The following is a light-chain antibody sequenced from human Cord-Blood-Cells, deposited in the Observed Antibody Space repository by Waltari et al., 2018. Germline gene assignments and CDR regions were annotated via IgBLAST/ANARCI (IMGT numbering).Light chain of an antibody. Sequence: QSALTQPASVSGSPGQSITISCTGTSSDVGGYNYVSWYQQHPGKAPKLMIYDVSKRPSGVSNRVSGSKSGNTASLTISGLQAEEEADYYCSSYTSSSTLVFGGGTKLTVL. V-gene: IGLV2-14*01. J-gene: IGLJ2*01. CDR3: SSYTSSSTLV. CDR1: SSDVGGYNY. CDR2: DVS.